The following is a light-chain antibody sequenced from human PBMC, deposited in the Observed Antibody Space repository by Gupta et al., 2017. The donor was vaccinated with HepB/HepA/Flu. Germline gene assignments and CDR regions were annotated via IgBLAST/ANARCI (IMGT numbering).Light chain of an antibody. V-gene: IGKV3-15*01. CDR3: QQDNQWPLT. CDR2: GIS. Sequence: EIVMTQSPATLSVSPGETATLCCRASQSVNYNLAWYKQRLGQAPRLLVYGISTRATGIPARFSGSGSGTEFTLSISNLQSEDSALYFCQQDNQWPLTFGGGTQVEIK. CDR1: QSVNYN. J-gene: IGKJ4*01.